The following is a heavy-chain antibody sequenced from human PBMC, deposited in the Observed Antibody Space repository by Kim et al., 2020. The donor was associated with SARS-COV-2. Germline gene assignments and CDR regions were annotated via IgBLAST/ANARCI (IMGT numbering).Heavy chain of an antibody. Sequence: GSLRLSCAASGFTFSSYSMNWVRQAPGKGLEWVSYISSSSSTIYYADSVKGRFTISRDNAKNSLYLQMNSLRDEDTAVYYCARDFRWRILFETRDYFDYWGQGTLVTVSS. V-gene: IGHV3-48*02. CDR2: ISSSSSTI. J-gene: IGHJ4*02. CDR3: ARDFRWRILFETRDYFDY. CDR1: GFTFSSYS. D-gene: IGHD2-15*01.